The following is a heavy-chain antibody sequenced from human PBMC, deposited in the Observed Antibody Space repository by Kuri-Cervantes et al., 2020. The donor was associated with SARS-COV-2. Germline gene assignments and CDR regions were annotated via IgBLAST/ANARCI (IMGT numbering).Heavy chain of an antibody. V-gene: IGHV3-43D*03. Sequence: LTCAASGFTHDDYGMYCVSQPPGMGLVGVSCITWDGGSTFYADSVKGRFTMSRDSSKNSLYLQMNSLRVEDTALYYCAKVFGVGSNIKYFDSWGQGTVVTVSS. J-gene: IGHJ4*02. CDR1: GFTHDDYG. CDR2: ITWDGGST. CDR3: AKVFGVGSNIKYFDS. D-gene: IGHD3-10*02.